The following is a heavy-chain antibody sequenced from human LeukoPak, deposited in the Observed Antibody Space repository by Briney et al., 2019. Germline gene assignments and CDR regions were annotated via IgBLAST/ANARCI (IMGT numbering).Heavy chain of an antibody. CDR3: ARGSGVPAALWVNWFDP. CDR1: GYTFTGYY. Sequence: ASVKVSCKASGYTFTGYYMHWVRQAPGQGLEWMGWINPNSGGTNYAQKFQGRVTMTRDTSISTAYMELSRLRSDDTAVYYCARGSGVPAALWVNWFDPWGQGTLVTVSS. D-gene: IGHD2-2*01. J-gene: IGHJ5*02. V-gene: IGHV1-2*02. CDR2: INPNSGGT.